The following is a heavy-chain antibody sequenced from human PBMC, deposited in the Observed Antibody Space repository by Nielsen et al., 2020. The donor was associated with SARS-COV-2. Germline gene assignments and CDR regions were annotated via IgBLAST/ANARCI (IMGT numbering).Heavy chain of an antibody. CDR3: VRDSSVVIWSGYPVD. Sequence: GGSLRLSCAASGFTFDDYVMHWVRQAPGKGLEWVSGISWNTGNIGFADSVKGRFTISRDNAKNSLYLQMNSLRAEDTAVYYCVRDSSVVIWSGYPVDWGQGTLVTVSS. J-gene: IGHJ4*02. CDR1: GFTFDDYV. D-gene: IGHD3-3*01. CDR2: ISWNTGNI. V-gene: IGHV3-9*01.